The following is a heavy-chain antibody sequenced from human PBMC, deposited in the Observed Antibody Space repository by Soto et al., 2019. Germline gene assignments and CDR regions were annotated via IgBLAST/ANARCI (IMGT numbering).Heavy chain of an antibody. CDR3: ARPSEPNWNYVDY. J-gene: IGHJ4*02. D-gene: IGHD1-20*01. CDR1: GYSCTSYW. Sequence: VESLKISCKGSGYSCTSYWIGWVRQMPGKGLEWMGIIYPGDSDTRYSPSFQGQVTISADKSISTAYLQWSSLKASDTAMYYCARPSEPNWNYVDYWGQGTLVTVSS. CDR2: IYPGDSDT. V-gene: IGHV5-51*01.